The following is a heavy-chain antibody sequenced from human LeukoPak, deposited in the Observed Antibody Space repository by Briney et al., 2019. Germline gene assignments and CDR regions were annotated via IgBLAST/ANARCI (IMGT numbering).Heavy chain of an antibody. Sequence: PGGSLRLSCAASGFTFSNYWMSWVRQAPGKGLEWVALIGYDGTNGFYADSVKGRFTISRDNSQNTLYLQMNSLRAEDTAVYYCARDLGAHESYFGYWGQGTLVTVSS. CDR2: IGYDGTNG. CDR1: GFTFSNYW. CDR3: ARDLGAHESYFGY. J-gene: IGHJ4*02. V-gene: IGHV3-33*08.